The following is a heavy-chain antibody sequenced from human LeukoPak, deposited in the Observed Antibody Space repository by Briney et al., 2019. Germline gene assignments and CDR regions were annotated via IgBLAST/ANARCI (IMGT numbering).Heavy chain of an antibody. CDR1: GGSISSSSYY. V-gene: IGHV4-39*07. CDR2: IYYSGGT. J-gene: IGHJ5*02. CDR3: ARDRFVVNWFDP. D-gene: IGHD2-15*01. Sequence: SETLSLTCTVSGGSISSSSYYWGWIRQPPGKGLEWIGSIYYSGGTYYNPPLKSRVTISVDTSKNQFSLKLSSVTAADTAVYYCARDRFVVNWFDPWGQGTLVTVSS.